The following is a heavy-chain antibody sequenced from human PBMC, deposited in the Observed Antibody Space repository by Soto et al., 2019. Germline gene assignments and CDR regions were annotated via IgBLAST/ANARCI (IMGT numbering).Heavy chain of an antibody. Sequence: EVQLLESGGGLVQPGGSLRLSCAASRFTFSGYSMSWVRQAPGKGLEWVSGISGSGGSTYYADSVKGRFTISRDNSKSTLYLQMNSLGAEDTAVYYCAKTDKFHSQSSGWANRFDSWGQGTLVTVSS. CDR3: AKTDKFHSQSSGWANRFDS. V-gene: IGHV3-23*01. CDR2: ISGSGGST. CDR1: RFTFSGYS. J-gene: IGHJ4*02. D-gene: IGHD6-19*01.